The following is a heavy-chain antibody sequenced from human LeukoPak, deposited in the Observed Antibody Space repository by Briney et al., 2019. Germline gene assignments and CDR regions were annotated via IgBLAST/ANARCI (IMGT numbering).Heavy chain of an antibody. D-gene: IGHD3-9*01. J-gene: IGHJ4*02. V-gene: IGHV4-59*12. Sequence: PSETLSLTCNVSGGSISSYHWSWIRQSPGKGLEWIGYISYSGSTTYNPSLKSRVTISIDTSKNQFSLKLSSVTAADTAVYYCARLLFDHFDYWGQGTLVTVSS. CDR3: ARLLFDHFDY. CDR1: GGSISSYH. CDR2: ISYSGST.